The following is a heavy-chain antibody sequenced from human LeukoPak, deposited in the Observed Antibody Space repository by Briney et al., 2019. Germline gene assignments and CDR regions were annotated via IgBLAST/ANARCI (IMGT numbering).Heavy chain of an antibody. J-gene: IGHJ4*02. CDR1: GFTFSSYA. CDR2: ISGSGGST. CDR3: AKFVVVPAAPDY. V-gene: IGHV3-23*01. D-gene: IGHD2-2*01. Sequence: QTGGSLRLSCAASGFTFSSYAMSWVRQAPGKALEWVSAISGSGGSTYYADSVKGRFTISRDNSKNTLYLQMNSLRGEDTAVYYYAKFVVVPAAPDYWGQGTLVSVCS.